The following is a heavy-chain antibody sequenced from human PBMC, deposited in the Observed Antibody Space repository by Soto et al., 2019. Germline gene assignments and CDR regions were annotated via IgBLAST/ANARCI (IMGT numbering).Heavy chain of an antibody. V-gene: IGHV3-23*01. CDR1: GFTFSSYA. CDR2: ISGSGGST. D-gene: IGHD6-6*01. J-gene: IGHJ4*02. Sequence: QLGGSLRLSCAASGFTFSSYAMSWVRQAPGKGLEWVSAISGSGGSTYYADSVKGRFTISRDNSKNTLYLQMNSLRAEDTAVYYCAKGGTYLEYSSPSTDPAYFDYWGQGTLVTVSS. CDR3: AKGGTYLEYSSPSTDPAYFDY.